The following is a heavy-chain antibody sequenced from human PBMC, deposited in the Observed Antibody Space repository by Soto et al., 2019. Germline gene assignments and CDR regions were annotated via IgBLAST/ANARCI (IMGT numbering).Heavy chain of an antibody. Sequence: GGALRLCCAACGFTISSNYMTWVRQAPGKGLEWVSAIYSGGSTYYADSVKGRFTISRDNSKNTLYLQMNSLRAEDTAVYYCARARSTAAGLFDYWGLGTLVTVSS. D-gene: IGHD6-13*01. CDR1: GFTISSNY. V-gene: IGHV3-53*01. CDR3: ARARSTAAGLFDY. J-gene: IGHJ4*02. CDR2: IYSGGST.